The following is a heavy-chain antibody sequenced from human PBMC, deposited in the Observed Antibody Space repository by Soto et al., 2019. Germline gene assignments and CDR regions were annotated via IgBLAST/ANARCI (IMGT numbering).Heavy chain of an antibody. D-gene: IGHD2-15*01. CDR2: IYSGGLT. CDR1: GFTVSSNY. CDR3: ARTIGGASSLYFDY. J-gene: IGHJ4*02. V-gene: IGHV3-66*01. Sequence: EVQLVESGGALVQPGGSLRLPCAASGFTVSSNYMNWVRQAPGKGLEWVSVIYSGGLTSYADSVKGRFTISRDSSKNTLYLQMNSLRTEDTAVYYCARTIGGASSLYFDYWGQGTLVTVSS.